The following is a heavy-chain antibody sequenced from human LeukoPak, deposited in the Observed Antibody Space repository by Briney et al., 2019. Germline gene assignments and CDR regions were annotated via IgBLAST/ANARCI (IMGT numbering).Heavy chain of an antibody. V-gene: IGHV3-23*01. J-gene: IGHJ2*01. CDR2: LSGSGGAT. CDR1: GFTFSNYA. CDR3: AKKRVITTPDAIDWYFDL. D-gene: IGHD1-1*01. Sequence: GGSLRLSCAASGFTFSNYAMAWVRQAPGKGLEWVSILSGSGGATYYADSVKGRFTISRDNSENTLFLQMNNLGAEDTALYYCAKKRVITTPDAIDWYFDLWGRGTLVTVSS.